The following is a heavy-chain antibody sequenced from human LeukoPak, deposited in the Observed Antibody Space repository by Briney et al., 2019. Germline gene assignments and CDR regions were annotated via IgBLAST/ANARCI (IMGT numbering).Heavy chain of an antibody. D-gene: IGHD5-18*01. CDR3: VKTAVDTGPYDF. CDR2: ISGNGVVT. V-gene: IGHV3-23*01. Sequence: GGSLRLSCAASGFTLNNYAMSWVRQARGKGLQWVAAISGNGVVTFYADSVKGRFAVSRDNFRNIMYVQMNSLGAEDTAVYYCVKTAVDTGPYDFWGQGTLVTVSS. CDR1: GFTLNNYA. J-gene: IGHJ4*02.